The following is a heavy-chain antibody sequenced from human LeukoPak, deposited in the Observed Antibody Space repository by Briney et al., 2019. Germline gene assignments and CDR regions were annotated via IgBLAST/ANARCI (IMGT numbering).Heavy chain of an antibody. J-gene: IGHJ4*02. CDR1: GGSVSSGSYY. V-gene: IGHV4-61*01. D-gene: IGHD3-22*01. Sequence: SETLSLTCTVSGGSVSSGSYYWSWIRQPPGKGLEWIGHIYYSGSINYNPSLKSRVTISVDTSKNQFSLKLSSVTAADTAVYYCARALKTRGYYYDSSGYIYYFDYWGQGTLVTVSS. CDR3: ARALKTRGYYYDSSGYIYYFDY. CDR2: IYYSGSI.